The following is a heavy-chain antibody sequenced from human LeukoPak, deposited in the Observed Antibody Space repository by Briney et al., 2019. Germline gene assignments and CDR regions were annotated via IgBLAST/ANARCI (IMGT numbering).Heavy chain of an antibody. V-gene: IGHV4-39*01. CDR1: GGSISSSSYY. J-gene: IGHJ5*02. D-gene: IGHD2-8*01. CDR2: IYYSGST. Sequence: SETLSLTCTVSGGSISSSSYYWGWIRQPPGKGLEWIGSIYYSGSTYYNPSLKSRVTISVDTSKNQFSLKLSSVTAADTAVYYCARLIDIVIMGYAGWFDPWGQGTLVTVSS. CDR3: ARLIDIVIMGYAGWFDP.